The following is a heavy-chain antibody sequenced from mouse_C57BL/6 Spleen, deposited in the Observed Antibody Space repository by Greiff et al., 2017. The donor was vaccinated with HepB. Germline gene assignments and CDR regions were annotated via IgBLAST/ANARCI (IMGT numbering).Heavy chain of an antibody. CDR2: ISSGGSYT. CDR1: GFTFSSYG. V-gene: IGHV5-6*01. J-gene: IGHJ2*01. Sequence: EVQLVESGGDLVKPGGSLKLSCAASGFTFSSYGMSWVRQTPDKRLEWVATISSGGSYTYYPDSVKGRFTIARYNAKNTLYLQMSSLKSEDTAMYYCARQGGTTGPYFDYWGQGTTLTVSS. D-gene: IGHD2-14*01. CDR3: ARQGGTTGPYFDY.